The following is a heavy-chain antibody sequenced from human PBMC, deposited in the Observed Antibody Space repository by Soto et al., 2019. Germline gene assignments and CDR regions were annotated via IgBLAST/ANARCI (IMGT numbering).Heavy chain of an antibody. J-gene: IGHJ4*02. Sequence: ASVKVSCKASGYTFSNYGIYWLRQAPGQGLEWLGWVSTYNGDTNYAQKFHDRVTMTTHTSTNTASMELRSLKSDDTAVYYCARGHFDFWSGYPIEYWGQGTSVTVSP. CDR3: ARGHFDFWSGYPIEY. V-gene: IGHV1-18*04. D-gene: IGHD3-3*01. CDR2: VSTYNGDT. CDR1: GYTFSNYG.